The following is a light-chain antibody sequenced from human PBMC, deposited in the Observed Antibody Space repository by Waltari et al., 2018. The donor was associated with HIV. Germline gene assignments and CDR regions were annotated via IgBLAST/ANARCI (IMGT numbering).Light chain of an antibody. J-gene: IGLJ3*02. Sequence: AVTQPASVSGLPGQSTTISCTGDDSDFGLYNFFSWYQQHSGKPPKLILYDVDSRASGVSDRFSGSMSGNTASLTISGLRAEDEAHYYCASFTGDNTVMFGGGTEVTVL. CDR3: ASFTGDNTVM. CDR2: DVD. CDR1: DSDFGLYNF. V-gene: IGLV2-14*03.